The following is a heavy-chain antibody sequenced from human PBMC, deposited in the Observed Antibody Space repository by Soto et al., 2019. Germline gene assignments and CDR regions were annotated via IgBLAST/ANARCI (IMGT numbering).Heavy chain of an antibody. CDR2: IIPIFGTA. CDR1: GGTFSSYA. J-gene: IGHJ5*02. Sequence: QVQLVQSGAEVKKPGSSVKVSCKASGGTFSSYAISWVRQAPGQGLEWMGGIIPIFGTANYAQKFQGRVPITADESTSTAYMELSSLGSEDTAVSYCARGIAARRSLYWFDPWGQGTLVTVSS. D-gene: IGHD6-6*01. CDR3: ARGIAARRSLYWFDP. V-gene: IGHV1-69*12.